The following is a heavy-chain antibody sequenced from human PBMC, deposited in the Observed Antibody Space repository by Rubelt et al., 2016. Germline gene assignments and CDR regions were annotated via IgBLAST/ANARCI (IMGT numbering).Heavy chain of an antibody. J-gene: IGHJ4*02. V-gene: IGHV3-30*02. CDR2: IRFDGSNK. D-gene: IGHD3-22*01. Sequence: QVQLVESGGGVVQPGGSLRLSCAASGFTFSFHGMHWVRQAPGKGLEWVAFIRFDGSNKYYADSVKGRFTISRDNSKNTLYLQMNSLRAEETALYYCAKDRDSSGYYDNPDVSDLWGQGTLVTVSS. CDR1: GFTFSFHG. CDR3: AKDRDSSGYYDNPDVSDL.